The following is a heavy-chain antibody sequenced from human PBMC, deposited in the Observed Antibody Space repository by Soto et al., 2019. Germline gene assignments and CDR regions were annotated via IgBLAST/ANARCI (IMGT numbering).Heavy chain of an antibody. J-gene: IGHJ4*02. CDR2: ISVYHGNT. Sequence: QVQLVQSGTEVKKPGASVKVSCKASGYTFGKYGISWVRQAPGQGLEWVGWISVYHGNTVHAQKFRGRVNMTTDTSTCTAYMELESLKSDDTAIDYCAKDCSGASGGLDIWGQGTLFTVSS. CDR3: AKDCSGASGGLDI. V-gene: IGHV1-18*01. CDR1: GYTFGKYG. D-gene: IGHD2-15*01.